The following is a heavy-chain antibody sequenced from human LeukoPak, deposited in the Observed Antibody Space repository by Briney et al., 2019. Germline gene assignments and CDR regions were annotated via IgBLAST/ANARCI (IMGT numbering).Heavy chain of an antibody. CDR3: ARRARASNIVVAPAAGTETIVATTHYWYFDL. V-gene: IGHV4-59*11. CDR2: IYYSGST. D-gene: IGHD2-2*01. Sequence: SETLSLTCTVSGGSISSHYWSWIRQPPGKGLEWIGYIYYSGSTNYNPSLKSRVTISVDTSKNQFSLKLSSVTVADTAVYYCARRARASNIVVAPAAGTETIVATTHYWYFDLWGRGTLVTVSS. CDR1: GGSISSHY. J-gene: IGHJ2*01.